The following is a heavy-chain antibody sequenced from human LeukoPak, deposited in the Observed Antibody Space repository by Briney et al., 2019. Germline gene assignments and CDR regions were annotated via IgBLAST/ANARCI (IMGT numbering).Heavy chain of an antibody. CDR3: ARRAMGATSFDY. V-gene: IGHV3-11*04. D-gene: IGHD1-26*01. Sequence: GGSLRLSCAASGFTFSDYYMTWVRQAPGRGLEWVSYISSSSNTVYYADSVKGRLTVPRDNANNSLYVQMTNLRAEDTAVYYCARRAMGATSFDYWGRGTLVTVSS. CDR2: ISSSSNTV. J-gene: IGHJ4*02. CDR1: GFTFSDYY.